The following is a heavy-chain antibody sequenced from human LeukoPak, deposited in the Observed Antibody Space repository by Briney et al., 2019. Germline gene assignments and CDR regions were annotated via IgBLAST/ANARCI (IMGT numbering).Heavy chain of an antibody. CDR1: GFTFDDYG. CDR2: TNWNRGRT. D-gene: IGHD3-9*01. J-gene: IGHJ4*02. CDR3: ARGSYDILTSYPTLLDY. V-gene: IGHV3-20*04. Sequence: PGGSQRLSCAASGFTFDDYGMSWVRQAPGKGLKWVFGTNWNRGRTGYADSVKGRFTISRDKAKNSQYLQMNSLRDEDTALYYCARGSYDILTSYPTLLDYWGQGTLVTVSS.